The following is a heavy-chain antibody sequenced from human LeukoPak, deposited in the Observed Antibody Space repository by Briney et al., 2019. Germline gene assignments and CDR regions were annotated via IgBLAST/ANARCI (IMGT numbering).Heavy chain of an antibody. J-gene: IGHJ5*02. Sequence: SETLSLTCAVYGGSFSGYYWSWIRQPPGKGLEWIGEINHSGSTNYNPSLKSRATISVDTSKNQFSLKLTSVTAADTAVYYCARGYSSSWYFNWFDPWGQGTLVTVSS. D-gene: IGHD6-13*01. CDR3: ARGYSSSWYFNWFDP. CDR1: GGSFSGYY. CDR2: INHSGST. V-gene: IGHV4-34*01.